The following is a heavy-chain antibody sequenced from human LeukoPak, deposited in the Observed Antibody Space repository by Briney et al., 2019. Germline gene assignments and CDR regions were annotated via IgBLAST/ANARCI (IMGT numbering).Heavy chain of an antibody. D-gene: IGHD3-22*01. V-gene: IGHV3-74*01. CDR3: ERVMYYYHSSGSIAVYYFDY. CDR1: GFTFSSHW. CDR2: INSDGSTT. J-gene: IGHJ4*02. Sequence: PGGSLRLSCAASGFTFSSHWMHWVRHAPGKGLVWVSRINSDGSTTSYADSVKGRFTISRDNAKNTLYLQMNSLRAEDTAVYYCERVMYYYHSSGSIAVYYFDYWGQGTLVTVSS.